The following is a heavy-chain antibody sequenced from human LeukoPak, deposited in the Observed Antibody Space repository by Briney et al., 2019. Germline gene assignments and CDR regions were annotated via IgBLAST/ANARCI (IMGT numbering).Heavy chain of an antibody. J-gene: IGHJ4*02. V-gene: IGHV3-74*01. CDR1: GFTFTDYW. CDR3: ARGHITFGGVVVDY. CDR2: LSKDGSSS. D-gene: IGHD3-16*02. Sequence: QTGGSLRLSCAASGFTFTDYWMHWVRQAPGKGLVWVSRLSKDGSSSSYADSVKGRFSFSRDNAKNTLYLHMDSLRAEDTAVYYCARGHITFGGVVVDYWGQGTLVTVSS.